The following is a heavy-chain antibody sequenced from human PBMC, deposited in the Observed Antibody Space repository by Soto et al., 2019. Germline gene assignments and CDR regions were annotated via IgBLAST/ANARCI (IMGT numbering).Heavy chain of an antibody. CDR1: GFSLSNARMG. Sequence: QVTLKESGPVLVKPTETLTLTCTVSGFSLSNARMGVSWIRQPPGKALEWLAHIFSNDEKSFSTSLKSRLTISTDTSKSQVVLTMTNMDPVDTATYYCARITTIDNFDWASGHNWFDPWGQGTLATVSS. D-gene: IGHD3-9*01. V-gene: IGHV2-26*01. CDR2: IFSNDEK. CDR3: ARITTIDNFDWASGHNWFDP. J-gene: IGHJ5*02.